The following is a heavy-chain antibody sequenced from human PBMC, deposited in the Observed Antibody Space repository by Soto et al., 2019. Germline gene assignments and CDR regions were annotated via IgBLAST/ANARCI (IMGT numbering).Heavy chain of an antibody. Sequence: QVQLVESGGGVVQPGRSLRLSCAASGLTFSSYGMHWVRQAPGKGLEWVAVISYDGSNKYYADSVKGRFTISRDNSKNTLYLQMNSLRAEDTAVYYCAKDKLDTAMVFYFDYWGQGTLVTVSS. V-gene: IGHV3-30*18. J-gene: IGHJ4*02. CDR3: AKDKLDTAMVFYFDY. CDR2: ISYDGSNK. D-gene: IGHD5-18*01. CDR1: GLTFSSYG.